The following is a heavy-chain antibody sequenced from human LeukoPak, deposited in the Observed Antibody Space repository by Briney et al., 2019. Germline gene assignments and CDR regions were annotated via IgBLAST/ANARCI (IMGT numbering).Heavy chain of an antibody. CDR1: GFTFSSYA. J-gene: IGHJ4*02. CDR3: AREGDYGDYYFYY. D-gene: IGHD4-17*01. CDR2: ISYDGSNK. V-gene: IGHV3-30-3*01. Sequence: GRSLRLSCAASGFTFSSYAMHWVRQAPGKGLEWVAVISYDGSNKYYADSVKGRFTISRDNSKNTLYLQMNSLRAEDTAVYYCAREGDYGDYYFYYWGQGTLVTVSS.